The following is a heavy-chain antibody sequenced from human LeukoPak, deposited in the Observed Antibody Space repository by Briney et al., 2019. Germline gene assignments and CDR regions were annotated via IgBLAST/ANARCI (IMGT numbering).Heavy chain of an antibody. Sequence: SETLSLTCTVSGGSISSSSYYWGWIRQPPGKGLEWIGSIYYSGSTYYNPSLKSRVTISVDTSKNQFSLKLSSVTAADTAVYYCARVIAVADNYYYYMDVWGKGTTVTVSS. V-gene: IGHV4-39*07. CDR3: ARVIAVADNYYYYMDV. J-gene: IGHJ6*03. D-gene: IGHD6-19*01. CDR2: IYYSGST. CDR1: GGSISSSSYY.